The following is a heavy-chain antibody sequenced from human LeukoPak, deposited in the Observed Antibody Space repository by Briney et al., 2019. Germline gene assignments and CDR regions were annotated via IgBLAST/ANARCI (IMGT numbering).Heavy chain of an antibody. V-gene: IGHV4-59*01. CDR2: IYYSGST. J-gene: IGHJ5*02. D-gene: IGHD6-13*01. CDR1: GGSISSYY. CDR3: ARASQPTYSSSWFDP. Sequence: SETLSLTSTVSGGSISSYYWSWIRQPPGKGLEWIGYIYYSGSTNYNPSLNSRVTISVDTSKNQFSLKLSSVTAADTAVYYCARASQPTYSSSWFDPWGQGTLVTVSS.